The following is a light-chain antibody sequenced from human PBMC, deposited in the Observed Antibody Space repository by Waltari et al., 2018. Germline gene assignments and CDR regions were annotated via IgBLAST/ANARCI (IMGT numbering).Light chain of an antibody. J-gene: IGKJ4*01. V-gene: IGKV3-11*01. CDR3: QQRTNWPLT. CDR2: DAS. Sequence: EIVLTQSPATLSLSPGERATLSCRASQSVSSYLAWFQQKPGQAPRLRIYDASKGATGIPARFSGSGSGTDFTLTISSLEPEDFAVYYCQQRTNWPLTFGGGTKVEIK. CDR1: QSVSSY.